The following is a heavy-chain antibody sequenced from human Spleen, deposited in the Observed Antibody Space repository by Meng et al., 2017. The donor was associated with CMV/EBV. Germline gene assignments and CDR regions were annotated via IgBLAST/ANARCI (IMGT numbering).Heavy chain of an antibody. CDR1: GYTFNGSY. Sequence: SGYTFNGSYIRWVRQAPGQGLEWMGWINPNRGGTSFARRFQGRVTMTRDTSISIAYMELSRLKSDDTAVYFCARDAANGGSYPLVSWGQGTLVTVSS. D-gene: IGHD3-10*01. V-gene: IGHV1-2*02. CDR3: ARDAANGGSYPLVS. CDR2: INPNRGGT. J-gene: IGHJ4*02.